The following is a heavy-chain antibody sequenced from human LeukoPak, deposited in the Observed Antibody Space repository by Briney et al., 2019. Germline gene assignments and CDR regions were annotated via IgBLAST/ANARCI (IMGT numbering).Heavy chain of an antibody. CDR1: GFTFSSRDW. Sequence: GGSLRLSCVASGFTFSSRDWMTWVRQAPGKGLEWVANIKQDGSEKNYVDPVKGRFTISRDNAKNSVDLQMNSLRVEDTAVYYCAELGITMIGGVWGKGTTVTISS. J-gene: IGHJ6*04. CDR2: IKQDGSEK. CDR3: AELGITMIGGV. D-gene: IGHD3-10*02. V-gene: IGHV3-7*01.